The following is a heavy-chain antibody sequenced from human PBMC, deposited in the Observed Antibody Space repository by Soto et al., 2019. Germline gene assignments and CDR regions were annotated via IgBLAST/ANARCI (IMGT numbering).Heavy chain of an antibody. CDR2: IYYSGST. J-gene: IGHJ5*02. CDR3: ARLLEYNWFDP. CDR1: GGSISSSSYY. Sequence: SETLSLTCTVSGGSISSSSYYWGWIRQPPGKGLEWIGSIYYSGSTYYNPSLKSRVTISVDTSKNQFSLKLSSVTAADTAVYYCARLLEYNWFDPWGQGTLVTVSS. V-gene: IGHV4-39*01. D-gene: IGHD3-3*01.